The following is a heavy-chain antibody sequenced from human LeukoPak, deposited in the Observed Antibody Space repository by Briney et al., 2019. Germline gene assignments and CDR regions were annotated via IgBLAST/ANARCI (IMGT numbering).Heavy chain of an antibody. CDR2: IIPIFGTA. D-gene: IGHD3-10*01. V-gene: IGHV1-69*13. CDR3: ARSTNSRPYYYGLGNYFDY. CDR1: GGTFSSYA. Sequence: SVKVSCKASGGTFSSYAISWVRQAPGQGLECMGGIIPIFGTANYAQKFQGIVTITADESTSTAYMELSSLRSEDTAVYYCARSTNSRPYYYGLGNYFDYWGQGTLVTVPS. J-gene: IGHJ4*02.